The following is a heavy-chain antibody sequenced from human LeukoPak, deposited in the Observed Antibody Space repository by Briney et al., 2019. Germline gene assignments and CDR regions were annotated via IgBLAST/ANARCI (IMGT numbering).Heavy chain of an antibody. D-gene: IGHD5-12*01. V-gene: IGHV4-59*01. CDR3: ARRVGGYGYFDY. CDR1: GGSIRSYY. CDR2: IYYSGNT. Sequence: SETLSLTCTVSGGSIRSYYCNWIRQPPGKGLEWIGYIYYSGNTNYNPSLKSRVTISVDTSKNQFSLKLSSVTAADTAVYYCARRVGGYGYFDYWGQGTLVTVSS. J-gene: IGHJ4*02.